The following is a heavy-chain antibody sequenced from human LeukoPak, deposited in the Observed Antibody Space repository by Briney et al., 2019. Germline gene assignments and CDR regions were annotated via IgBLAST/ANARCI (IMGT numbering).Heavy chain of an antibody. D-gene: IGHD6-6*01. J-gene: IGHJ3*02. CDR2: INWNGGSA. V-gene: IGHV3-20*04. CDR1: GFTFDDYD. CDR3: AKELRRSSSLGPDAFDI. Sequence: AGGSLRLSCAASGFTFDDYDMSWVRQAPGKGLEWVSNINWNGGSATYADSVKGRFTISRDNAKNSLYLQMNSLRAEDTAVYYCAKELRRSSSLGPDAFDIWGQGTMVTVSS.